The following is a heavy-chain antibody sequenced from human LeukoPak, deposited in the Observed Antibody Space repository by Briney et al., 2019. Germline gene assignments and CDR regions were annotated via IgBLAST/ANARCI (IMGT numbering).Heavy chain of an antibody. J-gene: IGHJ4*02. Sequence: SETLSLTCAVYGGSFNDYFWTWIRQPPGMGLEWIGEINHSGGTNYNPSLKSRVTISVDTSKNQFSLKLSSVTAADTAVYYCARGPVWGSYRRHAYYFDYWGQGTLVTVSS. D-gene: IGHD3-16*02. V-gene: IGHV4-34*01. CDR2: INHSGGT. CDR3: ARGPVWGSYRRHAYYFDY. CDR1: GGSFNDYF.